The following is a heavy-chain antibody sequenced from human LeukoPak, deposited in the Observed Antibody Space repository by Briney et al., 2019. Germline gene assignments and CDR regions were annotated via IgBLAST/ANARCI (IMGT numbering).Heavy chain of an antibody. Sequence: GGSLRLSCEVSGLIFNTYGMHWVRQAPGKGLEWVSGSGSGGSTYYADSVKGRFTISRDNSKNTLYLQMNSLRAEDTAVYYCAKDFWSGYYPNCWGQGTLVTVSS. CDR2: SGSGGST. J-gene: IGHJ4*02. D-gene: IGHD3-3*01. CDR3: AKDFWSGYYPNC. CDR1: GLIFNTYG. V-gene: IGHV3-23*01.